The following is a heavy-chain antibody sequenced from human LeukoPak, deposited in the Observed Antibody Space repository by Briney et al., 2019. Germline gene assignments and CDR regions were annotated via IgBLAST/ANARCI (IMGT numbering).Heavy chain of an antibody. CDR2: ISSSGSTI. V-gene: IGHV3-48*04. J-gene: IGHJ4*02. CDR3: AREGQYYYDSSGYWVYYFDY. Sequence: GGSLRLSCAASGFTFSSYAMSWVRQAPGKGLEWVSYISSSGSTIYYADSVKGRFTISRDNAKNSLYLQMNSLRAEDTAVYYCAREGQYYYDSSGYWVYYFDYWRQGTLVTVSS. D-gene: IGHD3-22*01. CDR1: GFTFSSYA.